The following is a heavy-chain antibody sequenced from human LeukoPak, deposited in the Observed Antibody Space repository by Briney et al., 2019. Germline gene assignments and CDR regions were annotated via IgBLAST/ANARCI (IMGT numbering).Heavy chain of an antibody. CDR1: GYSFTSYW. V-gene: IGHV5-51*01. D-gene: IGHD3-16*01. CDR2: IYPGDSDT. CDR3: ARLSAVPRGEFDY. J-gene: IGHJ4*02. Sequence: GESLKISCKGSGYSFTSYWIGWVRQLPGKGLEWMGIIYPGDSDTRYSPSFQGQVTISADKSISTASLQWSSLKASDTAMYYCARLSAVPRGEFDYWGQGTLVTVSS.